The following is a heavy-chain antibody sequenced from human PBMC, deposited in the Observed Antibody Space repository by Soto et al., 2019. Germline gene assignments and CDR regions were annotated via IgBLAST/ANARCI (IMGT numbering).Heavy chain of an antibody. D-gene: IGHD5-12*01. CDR1: GFTFSDYT. CDR2: LSSSSSYV. J-gene: IGHJ4*02. CDR3: ARDRRLYGGYDDFDY. Sequence: GGSLRLSCVASGFTFSDYTMNWVRQASGKGLEWVSSLSSSSSYVYYADSVRGRFTISRDNAKNSLYLQMNSLRAEDTAVYYCARDRRLYGGYDDFDYWGQGTLVTVSS. V-gene: IGHV3-21*01.